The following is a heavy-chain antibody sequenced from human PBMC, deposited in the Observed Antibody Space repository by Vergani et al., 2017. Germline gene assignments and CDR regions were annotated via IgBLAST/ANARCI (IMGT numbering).Heavy chain of an antibody. CDR3: TRHWAVVAANNWFDP. CDR2: IYYSGTT. Sequence: QVQLQESGPGLVKASQTLSLTCSVSGAYVGSGGYYWSWVRQRPGMGLDWIGYIYYSGTTYYNPSLESRVTMSVDTSKSQFSLKLSSVTAADTAVYYCTRHWAVVAANNWFDPWVQGTLVTVSS. J-gene: IGHJ5*02. V-gene: IGHV4-30-4*08. D-gene: IGHD2-15*01. CDR1: GAYVGSGGYY.